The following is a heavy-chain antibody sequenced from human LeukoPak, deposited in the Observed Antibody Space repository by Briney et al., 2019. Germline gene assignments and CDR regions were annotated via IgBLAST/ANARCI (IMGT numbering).Heavy chain of an antibody. D-gene: IGHD3-10*01. CDR3: AKDKISGVRGALDY. CDR2: ISWNSGSI. Sequence: GRSLRLSCAAFGFTFDDYGMHWVRQAPGKGLEWVSGISWNSGSIGYADSVKGRFTISRDNAKNSLYLQMNSLGAEDTAFYYCAKDKISGVRGALDYWGQGTLVTVSS. V-gene: IGHV3-9*01. J-gene: IGHJ4*02. CDR1: GFTFDDYG.